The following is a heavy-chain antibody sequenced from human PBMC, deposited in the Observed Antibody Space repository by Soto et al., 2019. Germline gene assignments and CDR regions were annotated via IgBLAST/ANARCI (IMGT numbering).Heavy chain of an antibody. V-gene: IGHV3-43*01. CDR2: ISWDGGST. D-gene: IGHD6-13*01. J-gene: IGHJ4*02. Sequence: GSLRLSCAASGFTFDDYTMHWVRQAPGKGLEWVSLISWDGGSTYYADSVKGRFTIPRDNSKNSLYLQMNSLRTEDTALYYCAKEAAAGIDYWGQGTLVTVSS. CDR3: AKEAAAGIDY. CDR1: GFTFDDYT.